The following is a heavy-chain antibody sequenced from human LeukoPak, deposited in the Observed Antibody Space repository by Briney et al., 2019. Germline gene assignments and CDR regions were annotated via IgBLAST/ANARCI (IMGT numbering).Heavy chain of an antibody. D-gene: IGHD2-2*01. CDR1: GYTFTGYY. CDR2: INPNSGGT. Sequence: ASVKVSCKASGYTFTGYYMHWVRQAPGQGLEWMGWINPNSGGTSYAQKFQGRVTMTRDTSISTAYMELSRLRSDDTAVYYCARVRDIVVVPAAQGAFDIWGQGTMATVSS. CDR3: ARVRDIVVVPAAQGAFDI. J-gene: IGHJ3*02. V-gene: IGHV1-2*02.